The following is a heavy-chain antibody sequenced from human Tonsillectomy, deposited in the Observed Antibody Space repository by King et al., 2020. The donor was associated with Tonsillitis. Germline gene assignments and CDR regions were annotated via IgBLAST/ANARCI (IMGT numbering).Heavy chain of an antibody. CDR3: TKCGDYILNYFDY. J-gene: IGHJ4*02. CDR2: ISGSGGST. CDR1: GFTFSSNA. V-gene: IGHV3-23*04. D-gene: IGHD4-17*01. Sequence: VQLVESGGGLVQPGGSLRLSCAASGFTFSSNAMNWVRKAPGKGLAWVSTISGSGGSTYYADSVKGRFTISRETSKNTLYLQMNSLRADDTAIYYCTKCGDYILNYFDYWGQGTLVTVSS.